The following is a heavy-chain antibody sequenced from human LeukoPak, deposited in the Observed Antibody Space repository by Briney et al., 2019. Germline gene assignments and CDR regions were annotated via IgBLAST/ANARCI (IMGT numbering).Heavy chain of an antibody. J-gene: IGHJ3*02. CDR2: INHSGST. CDR1: GGSLSGYY. CDR3: ARSTTVTTWAFDI. D-gene: IGHD4-17*01. Sequence: PSETLSLTCAVYGGSLSGYYWSWIRPPPGKGLEWIGEINHSGSTNYNPSLKSRVIISVDTSKNQFSLKLSSVTAADTAVYYCARSTTVTTWAFDIWGQGTMVTVSS. V-gene: IGHV4-34*01.